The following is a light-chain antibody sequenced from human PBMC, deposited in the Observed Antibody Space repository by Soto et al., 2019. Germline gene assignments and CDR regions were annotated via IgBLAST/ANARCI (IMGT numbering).Light chain of an antibody. J-gene: IGKJ5*01. Sequence: DIQMTQSPSSLSASVGDIVTITCQASQDISNYLNWYQQKPGKAPKLLIYDASNLETGVPSRFSGSGSGTDFTLSINNLQPDDFATYYCQQYNRLITFGQGTRLEIK. V-gene: IGKV1-33*01. CDR3: QQYNRLIT. CDR2: DAS. CDR1: QDISNY.